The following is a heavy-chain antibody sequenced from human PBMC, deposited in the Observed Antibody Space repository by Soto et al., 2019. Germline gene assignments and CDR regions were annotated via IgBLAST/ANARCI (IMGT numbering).Heavy chain of an antibody. J-gene: IGHJ1*01. D-gene: IGHD2-8*02. CDR3: ARDWCTRGLCYVEG. CDR2: IYNTGVT. Sequence: SETLSLTCTVSGDSIYSSDYYWAWIRQSPGRGLEWIGTIYNTGVTYYNPSLKSRVTLPVDPSNNQCTLRLNSVTAADTALYYCARDWCTRGLCYVEGWGEGTLVTVSS. V-gene: IGHV4-39*02. CDR1: GDSIYSSDYY.